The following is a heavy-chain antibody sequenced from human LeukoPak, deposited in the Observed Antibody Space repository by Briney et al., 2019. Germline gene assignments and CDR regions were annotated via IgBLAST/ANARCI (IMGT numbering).Heavy chain of an antibody. J-gene: IGHJ6*02. D-gene: IGHD1-26*01. CDR3: ARKRVGAGQIPFLNYYYYGMDV. V-gene: IGHV3-33*01. CDR1: GFTFSSYG. CDR2: IWYDGSNK. Sequence: PSGGSLRLSRAASGFTFSSYGMHWVRQAPGKGLEWVAVIWYDGSNKYYADSVKGRFTISRDNSKNTLYLQMNSLRAEGTAVYYCARKRVGAGQIPFLNYYYYGMDVWGQGTTVTVSS.